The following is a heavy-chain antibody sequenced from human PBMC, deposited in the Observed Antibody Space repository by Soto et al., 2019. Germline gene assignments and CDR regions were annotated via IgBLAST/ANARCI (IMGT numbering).Heavy chain of an antibody. CDR3: ARTDTAPFDY. J-gene: IGHJ4*02. CDR2: IYHSGST. Sequence: SETLSLTCAVSGGSISSGGYSWSWIRQPPGKGLEWIGYIYHSGSTYYNPSLKSRVTVSLDRSKNQFSLKLSSVTAADTAMYYCARTDTAPFDYWGQGTLVPGS. D-gene: IGHD5-18*01. CDR1: GGSISSGGYS. V-gene: IGHV4-30-2*01.